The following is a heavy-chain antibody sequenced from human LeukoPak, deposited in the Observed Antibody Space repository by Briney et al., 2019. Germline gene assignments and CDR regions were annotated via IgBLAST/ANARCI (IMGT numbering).Heavy chain of an antibody. CDR2: INHSGST. Sequence: SETLSLTCAVYGGSFSGYYWSWIRQPPGKGLEGIGEINHSGSTNYNPSRKSRVTISVGTSKNQFSLKLSSVTAAATAVYDCARTGSFLLDYWGQGTLVTVSS. V-gene: IGHV4-34*01. D-gene: IGHD2/OR15-2a*01. J-gene: IGHJ4*02. CDR1: GGSFSGYY. CDR3: ARTGSFLLDY.